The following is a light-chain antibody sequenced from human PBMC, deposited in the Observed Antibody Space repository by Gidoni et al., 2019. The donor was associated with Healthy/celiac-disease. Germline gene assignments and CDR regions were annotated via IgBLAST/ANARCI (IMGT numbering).Light chain of an antibody. CDR2: AAS. CDR1: QSISSY. CDR3: QQSYSTPPWT. J-gene: IGKJ1*01. Sequence: DIQMTQSPSSLSASVGDRVTITCRASQSISSYLNWYQQKPGKAPKLLIYAASRLQSGVPSRFSGSGSGTDFPLTISSLQPEDFATYYCQQSYSTPPWTFGQGTKVEIK. V-gene: IGKV1-39*01.